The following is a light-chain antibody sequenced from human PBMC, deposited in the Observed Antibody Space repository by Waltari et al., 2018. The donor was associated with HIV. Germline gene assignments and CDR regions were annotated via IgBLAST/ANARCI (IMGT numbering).Light chain of an antibody. V-gene: IGLV5-45*02. CDR1: SGINVASYR. Sequence: QAVLTQPSSLSAPPGTSASLTCTLRSGINVASYRIYWYQQRSGTPPQYLLTYKSDSDGQRGSGVPSRFPASKESSANAGILLISVIQSEDEADYYCMIWHSNAYVFGSGTKVTV. CDR2: YKSDSDG. CDR3: MIWHSNAYV. J-gene: IGLJ1*01.